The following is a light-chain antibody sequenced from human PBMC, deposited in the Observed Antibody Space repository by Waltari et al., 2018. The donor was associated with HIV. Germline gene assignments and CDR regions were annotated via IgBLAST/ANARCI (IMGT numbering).Light chain of an antibody. CDR1: RTVFYSSDNRNY. J-gene: IGKJ4*01. Sequence: DIVMTQSPDSLAVSLGERATINCTSSRTVFYSSDNRNYLALYLQRPGQSPKVLIFWASTRAYGVPARFSGSGSGTDFSLTLSSLQADDVGIYYCQQYFSVPPTFGGGTKVEI. V-gene: IGKV4-1*01. CDR3: QQYFSVPPT. CDR2: WAS.